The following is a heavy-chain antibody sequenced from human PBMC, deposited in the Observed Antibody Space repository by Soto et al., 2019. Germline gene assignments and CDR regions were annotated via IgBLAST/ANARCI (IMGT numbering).Heavy chain of an antibody. D-gene: IGHD2-15*01. J-gene: IGHJ4*02. Sequence: ASVKVSCKASGYTFSSYYIHWVRQAPGQGLEWIGIINPNGGSTSYAQNFKGRVTVTRDTSTSTVYMDLSSLRSENTAVYYCAKVAARDSYFDYWGQGTLVTVSS. CDR1: GYTFSSYY. V-gene: IGHV1-46*03. CDR3: AKVAARDSYFDY. CDR2: INPNGGST.